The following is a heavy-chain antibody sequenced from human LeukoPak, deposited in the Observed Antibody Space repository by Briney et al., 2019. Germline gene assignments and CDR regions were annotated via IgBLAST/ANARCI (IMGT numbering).Heavy chain of an antibody. V-gene: IGHV3-15*01. CDR1: GFTFSSYA. J-gene: IGHJ4*02. CDR2: IKSKTDGGTT. Sequence: GGSLRLSCAPSGFTFSSYAMSWVRQAPGKGLEWVGRIKSKTDGGTTDYAAPVKGRFTISRDDSKNTLYLQMNSLKTEDTAVYYCTTLYYYDSSGYYFGAGYYFDYWGQGTLVTVSS. D-gene: IGHD3-22*01. CDR3: TTLYYYDSSGYYFGAGYYFDY.